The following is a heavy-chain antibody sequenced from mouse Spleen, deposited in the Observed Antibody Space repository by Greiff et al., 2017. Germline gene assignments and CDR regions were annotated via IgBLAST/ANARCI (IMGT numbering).Heavy chain of an antibody. CDR1: GYTFTSYN. Sequence: QVQLQQSGAELVRAGASVKMSCKASGYTFTSYNMHWVKQTPGQGLEWIGYIYPGNGGTNYNQKFKGKATLTADTSSSTAYMQISSLTSEDSAVYFCARERENYAMDYWGQGTSVTVSS. CDR3: ARERENYAMDY. J-gene: IGHJ4*01. V-gene: IGHV1-12*01. CDR2: IYPGNGGT.